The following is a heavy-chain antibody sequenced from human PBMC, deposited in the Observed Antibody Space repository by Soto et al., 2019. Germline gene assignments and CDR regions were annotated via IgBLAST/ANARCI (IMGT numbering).Heavy chain of an antibody. D-gene: IGHD3-10*01. Sequence: QLQLQESGSGLVKPSQTLSLTCAVSGGSISSGGYSWSWIRQPPGKGLEWIGYIYHSGSTYYNPSLKSRVTISVDRSKNQFSLKLSSVTAADTAVYYCARGGSYGSGNHDGIQHWGQGTLVTVSS. CDR2: IYHSGST. V-gene: IGHV4-30-2*01. CDR3: ARGGSYGSGNHDGIQH. J-gene: IGHJ1*01. CDR1: GGSISSGGYS.